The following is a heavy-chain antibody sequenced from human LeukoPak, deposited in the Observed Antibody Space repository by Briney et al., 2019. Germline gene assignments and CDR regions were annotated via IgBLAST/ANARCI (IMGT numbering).Heavy chain of an antibody. D-gene: IGHD1-1*01. V-gene: IGHV3-69-1*01. CDR2: IISDGYI. CDR1: GFTFTDYN. Sequence: PGGSLRLSCTASGFTFTDYNINWVRQTPGKGLEWVSSIISDGYIYSTESRRGRFTISRDNTKNSVFLQMNDLRADDTAVYYCSSSEPMTTGDYWGQGTLVTVSS. J-gene: IGHJ4*02. CDR3: SSSEPMTTGDY.